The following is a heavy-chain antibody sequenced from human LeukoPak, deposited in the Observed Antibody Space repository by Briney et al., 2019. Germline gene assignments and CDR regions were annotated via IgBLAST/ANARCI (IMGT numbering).Heavy chain of an antibody. V-gene: IGHV4-4*07. CDR2: IYYSGST. J-gene: IGHJ4*02. CDR3: ARAKWLVPYFDY. CDR1: GASITSYY. Sequence: SETLSLTCTVSGASITSYYWSWIRQPAGKGLEWIGSIYYSGSTYYNPSLKSRVTISVDTSKNQFSLKLSSVTAADTAVYYCARAKWLVPYFDYWGQGTLVTVSS. D-gene: IGHD6-19*01.